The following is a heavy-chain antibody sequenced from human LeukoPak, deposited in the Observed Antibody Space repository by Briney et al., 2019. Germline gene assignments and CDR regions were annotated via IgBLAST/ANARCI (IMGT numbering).Heavy chain of an antibody. V-gene: IGHV4-39*07. Sequence: SETLSLTCTVSGGSISSSSYYWGWIRQPPGKGLEWIGSIYYSGSTYYNPSLKSRVTISVDTSKNQFSLKLSSVTAADTAVYYCARDLAYSSSLAPTDYWGQGTLVTVSS. J-gene: IGHJ4*02. CDR3: ARDLAYSSSLAPTDY. CDR2: IYYSGST. D-gene: IGHD6-6*01. CDR1: GGSISSSSYY.